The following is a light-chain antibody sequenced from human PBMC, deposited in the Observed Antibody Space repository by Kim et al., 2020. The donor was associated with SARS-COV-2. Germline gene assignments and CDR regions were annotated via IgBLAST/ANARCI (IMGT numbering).Light chain of an antibody. J-gene: IGLJ2*01. Sequence: GQSITISCTGTTTDVGNYNCVSWYQHHPGEAPKVLIYDVTERPSGVSNRFFGSKSGNTASLTISGLQTEDEAEYYCCSYASGSTLIFGGGTQLTVL. V-gene: IGLV2-14*03. CDR1: TTDVGNYNC. CDR3: CSYASGSTLI. CDR2: DVT.